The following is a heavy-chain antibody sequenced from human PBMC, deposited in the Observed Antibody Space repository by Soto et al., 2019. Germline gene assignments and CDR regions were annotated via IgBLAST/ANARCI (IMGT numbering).Heavy chain of an antibody. CDR3: AREAASGSDL. J-gene: IGHJ5*02. D-gene: IGHD3-3*01. V-gene: IGHV3-48*02. Sequence: EVQLVQSGGGSVQPGGSLRLSCTASGFIFSDYSMNWVRQAPGKGLEWVSYISTSGTTMYYADSVKGRFTISRDNANKSLFLQMTSLRDDDTGFYFCAREAASGSDLWGQGTQVSVSS. CDR2: ISTSGTTM. CDR1: GFIFSDYS.